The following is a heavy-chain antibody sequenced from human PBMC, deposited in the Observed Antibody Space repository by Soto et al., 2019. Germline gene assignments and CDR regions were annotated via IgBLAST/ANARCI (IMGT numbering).Heavy chain of an antibody. CDR1: GFSFNIFA. D-gene: IGHD3-22*01. V-gene: IGHV3-23*01. CDR2: ISGGGGST. J-gene: IGHJ4*02. Sequence: EVKLFESGGRLVQPGGSLRLSCAASGFSFNIFAMNWVRQAPGKGLEWVSGISGGGGSTYYADSVKGRFTISRDNSNNTLYLQMNSLRAEDTAVYYCAKDPTSYDSSAQFDSWGQGTLVTVSS. CDR3: AKDPTSYDSSAQFDS.